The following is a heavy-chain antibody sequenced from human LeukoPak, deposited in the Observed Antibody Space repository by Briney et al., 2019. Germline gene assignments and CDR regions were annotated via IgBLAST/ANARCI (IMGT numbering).Heavy chain of an antibody. V-gene: IGHV4-59*01. D-gene: IGHD5-24*01. Sequence: SETLSLTCTVSGGSISSYYWSWIRQPPGKGLEWIGYIYYSGSTNYNPPLKSRVTISVDTSKNQFSLKLSSVTAADTAVYYCAREGLMATFDYWGQGTLVTVSS. CDR2: IYYSGST. J-gene: IGHJ4*02. CDR1: GGSISSYY. CDR3: AREGLMATFDY.